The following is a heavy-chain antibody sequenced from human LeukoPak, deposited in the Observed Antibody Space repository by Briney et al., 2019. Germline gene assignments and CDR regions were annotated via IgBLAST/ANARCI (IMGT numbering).Heavy chain of an antibody. Sequence: ASVKVSCKASGYTFTSYGISWVRQAPGQGLEWMGWISAYNGNTNYAQKLQGRVTMTTDTSTSTAYMELRSLGSDDTAVYYCARGGYSSSRPSLRDWFDPWGQGTLVTVSS. J-gene: IGHJ5*02. D-gene: IGHD6-6*01. V-gene: IGHV1-18*01. CDR2: ISAYNGNT. CDR1: GYTFTSYG. CDR3: ARGGYSSSRPSLRDWFDP.